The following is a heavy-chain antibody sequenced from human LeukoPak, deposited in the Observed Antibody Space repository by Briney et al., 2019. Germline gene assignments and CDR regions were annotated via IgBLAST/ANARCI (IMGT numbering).Heavy chain of an antibody. J-gene: IGHJ4*02. CDR1: GFTFSSYW. CDR3: AKDLHGGAAAGTSEGYFDY. CDR2: ISGSGGST. D-gene: IGHD6-13*01. V-gene: IGHV3-23*01. Sequence: GGSLRLSCAASGFTFSSYWMTWVRQAPGKGLEWVSAISGSGGSTYYADSVKGRFTISRDNSKNTLYLQMNSLRAEDTAVYYCAKDLHGGAAAGTSEGYFDYWGQGTLVTVSS.